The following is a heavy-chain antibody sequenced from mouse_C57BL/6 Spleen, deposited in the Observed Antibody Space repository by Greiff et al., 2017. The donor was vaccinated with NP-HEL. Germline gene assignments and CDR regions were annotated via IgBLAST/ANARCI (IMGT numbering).Heavy chain of an antibody. CDR1: GFSLTSYG. CDR2: IWSDGST. D-gene: IGHD2-4*01. Sequence: QVQLKESGPGLVAPSQSLSITCTVSGFSLTSYGVHWVRQPPGKGLEWLVVIWSDGSTTYNSALKSRLSISKDNSKSQVFLKMNSLQTDDTAMYYCARHGLHDYGRGYYAMDYWGQGTSVTVSS. CDR3: ARHGLHDYGRGYYAMDY. J-gene: IGHJ4*01. V-gene: IGHV2-6-1*01.